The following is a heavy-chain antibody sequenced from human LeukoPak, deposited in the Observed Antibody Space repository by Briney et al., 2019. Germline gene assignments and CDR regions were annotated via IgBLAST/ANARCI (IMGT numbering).Heavy chain of an antibody. J-gene: IGHJ3*01. CDR3: AKGGGVAGTGGAFDF. D-gene: IGHD6-19*01. V-gene: IGHV3-23*01. Sequence: PGGSLRLSCAASGFTFSSYAMSWVRQAPGKGLEWVSAISGSGGSTYYADSVKGRFTISRDNSKNTLYLQMNSLRAEDTAVYYCAKGGGVAGTGGAFDFWGQGTMVTISS. CDR1: GFTFSSYA. CDR2: ISGSGGST.